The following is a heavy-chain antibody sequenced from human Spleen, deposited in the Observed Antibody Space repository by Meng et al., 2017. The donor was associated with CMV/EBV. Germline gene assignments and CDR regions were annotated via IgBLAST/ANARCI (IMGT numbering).Heavy chain of an antibody. V-gene: IGHV3-23*01. D-gene: IGHD2-8*01. Sequence: GESLKISCAASGFTFSSYAMSWVRQAPGKGLEWVSAISGSGGSTYYADSVKGRFTISRDNSKNTLYLQISTLRPEDTAVYYCATGAKDCTNGVCSASGFDYWGQGTLVTVSS. CDR2: ISGSGGST. CDR3: ATGAKDCTNGVCSASGFDY. J-gene: IGHJ4*02. CDR1: GFTFSSYA.